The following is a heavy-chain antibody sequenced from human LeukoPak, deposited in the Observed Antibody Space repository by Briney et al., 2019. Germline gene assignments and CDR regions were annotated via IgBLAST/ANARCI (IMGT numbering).Heavy chain of an antibody. J-gene: IGHJ4*02. CDR1: GFTFSNYG. CDR3: ARDYCSTSFCYDN. V-gene: IGHV3-33*01. D-gene: IGHD2-2*01. Sequence: GGSLRLSCAASGFTFSNYGMHWVRQSPDKGLEWVAAIWYDGSKRLYADSVKGRFTISRDDSENGLYLQMNSLRAEDTALYYCARDYCSTSFCYDNWGQGTLVTVSS. CDR2: IWYDGSKR.